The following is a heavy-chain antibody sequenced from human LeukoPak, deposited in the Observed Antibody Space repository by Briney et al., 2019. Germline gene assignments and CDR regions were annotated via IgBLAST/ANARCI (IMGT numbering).Heavy chain of an antibody. CDR1: GGSISSRTYY. Sequence: SETLSLTCTVSGGSISSRTYYWGWNRQPPGMGLEWITSIYYSGSTYYNPSLKSRVTISIDTSKNQFSLKLSSVTAADTAVYYCARLVGAATDPFDYWGQGTLVTVSS. CDR3: ARLVGAATDPFDY. J-gene: IGHJ4*02. CDR2: IYYSGST. D-gene: IGHD1-26*01. V-gene: IGHV4-39*01.